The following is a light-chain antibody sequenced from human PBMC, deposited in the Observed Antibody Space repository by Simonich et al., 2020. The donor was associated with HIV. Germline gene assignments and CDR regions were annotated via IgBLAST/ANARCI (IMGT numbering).Light chain of an antibody. J-gene: IGKJ4*01. Sequence: EIVLTQSPATLSVSPGERPTLAGRASQSIRSNLVWYQQKSGQAPRLLIYGASTRATGIPARFSGSGSGTDFTLTISSLQSEDFAVYFCQQYNNWPPVLTFGGGTKVEIK. V-gene: IGKV3-15*01. CDR1: QSIRSN. CDR2: GAS. CDR3: QQYNNWPPVLT.